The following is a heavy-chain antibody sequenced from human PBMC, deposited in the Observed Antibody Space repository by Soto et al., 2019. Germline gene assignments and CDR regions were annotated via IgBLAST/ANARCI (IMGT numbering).Heavy chain of an antibody. D-gene: IGHD2-15*01. V-gene: IGHV3-66*01. Sequence: EVQLVESGGGLVQPGGSLRLSCAASGFTVSSNYMSWVRQAPGKGLEWVSVIYSGGSTDYADAVKGSFTISRDNSENTLYLQRNSLRAEDTVVYYGARTCSGGTCSFDDWGQGTLVTVSS. CDR1: GFTVSSNY. J-gene: IGHJ4*02. CDR3: ARTCSGGTCSFDD. CDR2: IYSGGST.